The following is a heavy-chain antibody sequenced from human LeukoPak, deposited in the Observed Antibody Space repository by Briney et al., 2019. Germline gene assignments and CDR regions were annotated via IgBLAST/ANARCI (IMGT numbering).Heavy chain of an antibody. Sequence: RASVKVSCKASGYTFTSYGISWVRQAPGQGLEWMGWISAYNGNTNYAQKLQGRVTMTRDTSTSTVYMELSSLRSEDTAVYYCAKGLGYCSSTSCFTFDYWGQGTLVTVSS. D-gene: IGHD2-2*02. CDR3: AKGLGYCSSTSCFTFDY. J-gene: IGHJ4*02. V-gene: IGHV1-18*01. CDR1: GYTFTSYG. CDR2: ISAYNGNT.